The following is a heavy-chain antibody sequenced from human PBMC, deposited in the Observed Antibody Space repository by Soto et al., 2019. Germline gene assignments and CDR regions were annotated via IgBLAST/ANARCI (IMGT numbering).Heavy chain of an antibody. Sequence: QVQLQESGQGLVKPSQTLSLTCTVSGASIRNDNFYWSYLRQRPGKGLEWIGYISYIGYTSYHPSLKSRVIISVDPSNNQLSLTLNSVTAADTAVYYCARDFEGTVTGRGAFVIWVRGTLVTVSA. V-gene: IGHV4-31*03. D-gene: IGHD6-19*01. CDR1: GASIRNDNFY. CDR2: ISYIGYT. CDR3: ARDFEGTVTGRGAFVI. J-gene: IGHJ3*02.